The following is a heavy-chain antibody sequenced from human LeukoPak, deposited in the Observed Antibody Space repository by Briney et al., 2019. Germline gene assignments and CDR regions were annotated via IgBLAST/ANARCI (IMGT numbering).Heavy chain of an antibody. CDR3: ARGGSPYYDFWSGYYSLHAFDI. Sequence: ASVKVSCKASGYTFTSYGISWVRQAPGQGLEWMGWISAYNGNTNYAQKLQGRVTMTTDTSTSTAYMELRSLRSDDTAVYYCARGGSPYYDFWSGYYSLHAFDIWGQGTMVTVSS. J-gene: IGHJ3*02. V-gene: IGHV1-18*01. CDR1: GYTFTSYG. D-gene: IGHD3-3*01. CDR2: ISAYNGNT.